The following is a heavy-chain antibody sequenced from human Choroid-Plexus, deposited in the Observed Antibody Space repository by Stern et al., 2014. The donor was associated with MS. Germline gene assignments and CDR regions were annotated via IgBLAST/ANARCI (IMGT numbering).Heavy chain of an antibody. CDR2: VSHDGSYK. V-gene: IGHV3-30*18. J-gene: IGHJ5*02. CDR3: AKDRQYLTYFFDH. CDR1: GFTFGSCA. Sequence: VQLVESGGGVVQPGRPLRLSCVASGFTFGSCAMHWVRQAPGKGLEWVGGVSHDGSYKYYADSVKGRFTISRDNSQNTLYMQMSSLRPKDTAVYYCAKDRQYLTYFFDHWGQGSLVTVSS. D-gene: IGHD2/OR15-2a*01.